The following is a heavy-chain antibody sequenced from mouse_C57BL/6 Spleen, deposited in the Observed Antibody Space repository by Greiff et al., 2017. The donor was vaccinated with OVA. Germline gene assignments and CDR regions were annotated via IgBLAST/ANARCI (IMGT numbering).Heavy chain of an antibody. V-gene: IGHV1-69*01. CDR3: ARSGSAYWDFDV. CDR1: GYTFTSYW. D-gene: IGHD4-1*01. Sequence: QVQLQQPGAELVMPGASVKLSCKASGYTFTSYWMHWVKQRPGQGLEWIGEIDPSDSYTNYNQKFKGKSTLTVDKSSSTAYMQLSSLTSEDSAVYDCARSGSAYWDFDVWGTGTTVTVSS. J-gene: IGHJ1*03. CDR2: IDPSDSYT.